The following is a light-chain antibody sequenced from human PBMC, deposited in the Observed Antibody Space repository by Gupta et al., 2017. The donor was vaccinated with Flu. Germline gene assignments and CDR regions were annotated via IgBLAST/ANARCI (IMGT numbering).Light chain of an antibody. Sequence: VTPAQPVSISCKSSQILLHSDGKTSLDRYLQKPGQPPQLLIYEVSNRFSGVPDRFSGSGSGPDFTLKISRVEAEAVGVYSCMQSIQLPRTFGQGTKVEIK. J-gene: IGKJ1*01. CDR1: QILLHSDGKTS. V-gene: IGKV2D-29*01. CDR3: MQSIQLPRT. CDR2: EVS.